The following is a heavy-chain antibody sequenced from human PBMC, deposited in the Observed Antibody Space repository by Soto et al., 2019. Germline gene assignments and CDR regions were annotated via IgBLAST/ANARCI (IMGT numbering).Heavy chain of an antibody. CDR1: GFTLSSYS. V-gene: IGHV3-48*01. Sequence: GSLRLSCAASGFTLSSYSMNWVRQAPGKGLEWVSYISTSGSRTVYADSVKGRFTISRDTAKNSLYLQMNSLRAEDTAVYFCVRDADVVPLGQHMVHRQYWGQGTLVTVSS. CDR3: VRDADVVPLGQHMVHRQY. CDR2: ISTSGSRT. J-gene: IGHJ4*02. D-gene: IGHD6-13*01.